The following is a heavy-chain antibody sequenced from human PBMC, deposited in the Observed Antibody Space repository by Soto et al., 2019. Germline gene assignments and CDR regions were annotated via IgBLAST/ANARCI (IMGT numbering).Heavy chain of an antibody. CDR2: INPSGGST. J-gene: IGHJ5*02. Sequence: ASVKVSCKASGYTFTSYYMHWVRQAPGQGLEWMGIINPSGGSTSYAQKFQGRVTMTRDTSTSTVYMELSSLRSEDTAVYYCARDREVLTIFRVVIINNSFHPWGQGTLVTLSS. D-gene: IGHD3-3*01. CDR1: GYTFTSYY. CDR3: ARDREVLTIFRVVIINNSFHP. V-gene: IGHV1-46*01.